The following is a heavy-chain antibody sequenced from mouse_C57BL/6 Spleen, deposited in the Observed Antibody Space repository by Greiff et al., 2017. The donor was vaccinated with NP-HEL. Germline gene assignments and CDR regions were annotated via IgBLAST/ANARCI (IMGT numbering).Heavy chain of an antibody. D-gene: IGHD1-1*01. CDR1: GYTFTDYN. CDR2: INPNNGGT. Sequence: VQLQQSGPELVKPGASVKIPCKASGYTFTDYNMDWVKQSHGQSLEWIGDINPNNGGTIYNQKFKGKATLTVDKSSSTAYIELRSLTSEDTAVYYCARSGYYYGSSLDAMDYWGQGTSVTVSS. CDR3: ARSGYYYGSSLDAMDY. V-gene: IGHV1-18*01. J-gene: IGHJ4*01.